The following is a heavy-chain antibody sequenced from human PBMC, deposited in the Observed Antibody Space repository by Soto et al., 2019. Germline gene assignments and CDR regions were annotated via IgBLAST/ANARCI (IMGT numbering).Heavy chain of an antibody. V-gene: IGHV3-7*01. CDR3: ARDPVYSSSHI. Sequence: WGSLRVSCAPSGFTFSSYWMSWVGQAPGKGLEWVANIKKDGSGKYYVDSVKGRFTISRDNAKNSLYLQMNSLRAEDTALYYCARDPVYSSSHIWGQGTLVTVSS. CDR1: GFTFSSYW. D-gene: IGHD6-19*01. J-gene: IGHJ4*02. CDR2: IKKDGSGK.